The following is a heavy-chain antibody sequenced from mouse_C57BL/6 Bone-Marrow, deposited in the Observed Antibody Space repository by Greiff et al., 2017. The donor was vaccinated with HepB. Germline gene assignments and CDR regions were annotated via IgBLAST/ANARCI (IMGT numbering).Heavy chain of an antibody. J-gene: IGHJ2*01. V-gene: IGHV14-4*01. CDR2: IDPENGDT. Sequence: VQLQQSGAELVRPGASVKLSCTASGFNIKDDYMHWVKQRPEQGLEWIGWIDPENGDTEYASKFQGKAPITADTSSNTAYLQLSSLTSEDTAVYYCTTWFITTVVATRNFDYWGQGTTLTVSS. CDR1: GFNIKDDY. D-gene: IGHD1-1*01. CDR3: TTWFITTVVATRNFDY.